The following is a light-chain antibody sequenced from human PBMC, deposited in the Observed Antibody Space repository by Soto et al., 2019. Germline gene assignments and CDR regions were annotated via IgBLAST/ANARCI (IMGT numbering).Light chain of an antibody. CDR3: QQYETSPRT. Sequence: EIVLTQSPGTLSLSPGERTTLSCRASQSVSSNFLDWYQQKPGQAPRLLINGASSRATGIPDRFSGSGSGTDFTLTISRLEPEDFAVYYCQQYETSPRTFGQGTKVEI. CDR2: GAS. CDR1: QSVSSNF. V-gene: IGKV3-20*01. J-gene: IGKJ1*01.